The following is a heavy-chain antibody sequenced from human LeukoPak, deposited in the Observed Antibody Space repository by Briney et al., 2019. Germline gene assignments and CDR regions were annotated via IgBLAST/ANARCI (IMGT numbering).Heavy chain of an antibody. D-gene: IGHD6-13*01. CDR3: ARGGIAAAGTNSY. Sequence: SETLSLTCADYGGSFSGYYWSWIRQPPGKGLEWIGEINHSGSTNYNPSLKSRVTISVDTSKNQFSLKLGSVTAADTAVYYCARGGIAAAGTNSYWGQGTLVTVSS. CDR2: INHSGST. J-gene: IGHJ4*02. V-gene: IGHV4-34*01. CDR1: GGSFSGYY.